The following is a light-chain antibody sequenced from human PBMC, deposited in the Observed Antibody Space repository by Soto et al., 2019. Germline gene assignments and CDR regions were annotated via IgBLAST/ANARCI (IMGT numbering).Light chain of an antibody. CDR2: GNS. Sequence: QSVLTQPPSVSGAPGQRVTISCTGSSSNIGAGYDVHWYQQLPGTAPKLLIYGNSNRPSGVPDRFSGSKSGTSASLAITGLKAEDEADYYGQSYDSSLSGYVFGPGTKLTVL. J-gene: IGLJ1*01. CDR1: SSNIGAGYD. V-gene: IGLV1-40*01. CDR3: QSYDSSLSGYV.